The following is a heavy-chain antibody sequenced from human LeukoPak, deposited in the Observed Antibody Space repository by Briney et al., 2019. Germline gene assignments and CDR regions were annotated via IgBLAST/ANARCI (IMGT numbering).Heavy chain of an antibody. CDR2: INAGNGNT. Sequence: ASVKVSCKASGYTFTSYAMHWVRQAPGQRLEWMGWINAGNGNTKYSQKFQGRVTITRDTSASTAYMELSSLRSEDTAVYYCARVHCSGGSCYSGVGWFDPWGQGTLVTVSS. D-gene: IGHD2-15*01. V-gene: IGHV1-3*01. CDR1: GYTFTSYA. J-gene: IGHJ5*02. CDR3: ARVHCSGGSCYSGVGWFDP.